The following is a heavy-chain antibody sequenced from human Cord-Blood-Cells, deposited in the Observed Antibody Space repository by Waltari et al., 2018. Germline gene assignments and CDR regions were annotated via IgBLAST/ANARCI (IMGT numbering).Heavy chain of an antibody. V-gene: IGHV4-4*02. CDR3: ARDLIAVAVGY. J-gene: IGHJ4*02. D-gene: IGHD6-19*01. CDR2: IYHTGST. CDR1: GGAISSSNW. Sequence: QVQLQESGPGLVKPSGTLSLTCAVSGGAISSSNWSSWVRQPPRKRLAWIGEIYHTGSTNYNPSLKSRDTISVDKSKNQFSLKLSSVPAADTAVYYCARDLIAVAVGYWGQGTRVTVSS.